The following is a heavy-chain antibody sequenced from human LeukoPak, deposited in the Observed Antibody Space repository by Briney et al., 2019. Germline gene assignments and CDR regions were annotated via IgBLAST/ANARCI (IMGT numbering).Heavy chain of an antibody. Sequence: SETLSLTCAVYGGSFSGYYWSWIRQPPGKGLEWIGEINHSGSTNYNPSLKSRVTMSVDTSKNQFSLKLSSVTAADTAVYYCARVSGWANYYYYYMDVWGKGTTVTVSS. CDR3: ARVSGWANYYYYYMDV. CDR1: GGSFSGYY. V-gene: IGHV4-34*01. J-gene: IGHJ6*03. D-gene: IGHD6-19*01. CDR2: INHSGST.